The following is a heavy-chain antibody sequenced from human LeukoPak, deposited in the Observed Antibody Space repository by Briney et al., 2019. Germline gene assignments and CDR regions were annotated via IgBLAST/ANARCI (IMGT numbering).Heavy chain of an antibody. J-gene: IGHJ6*02. D-gene: IGHD5-12*01. CDR3: AREVYSGYGYGMDV. V-gene: IGHV3-21*01. CDR1: GFTVSSNY. CDR2: ISSSSSYI. Sequence: GGSLRLSCAASGFTVSSNYMSWVRQAPGKGLEWVSSISSSSSYIYYADSVKGRFTISRDNAKNSLYLQMNSLRAEDTAVYYCAREVYSGYGYGMDVWGQGTTVTVSS.